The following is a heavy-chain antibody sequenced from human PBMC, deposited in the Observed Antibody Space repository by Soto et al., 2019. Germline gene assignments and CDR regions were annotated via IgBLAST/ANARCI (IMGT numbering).Heavy chain of an antibody. CDR1: GFTFSRYG. Sequence: QVQLVESGGGVVQPGTSLRLSCEASGFTFSRYGMHWVRQAPGKGLEWVAFIWFDGSKKYYADSVKGRFTISRDNSKNTLYLQMNSLRAEDTAVYSCARAYYDSSDYYYTQHWGYFQHWGQGTLVTVSS. D-gene: IGHD3-22*01. V-gene: IGHV3-33*01. J-gene: IGHJ1*01. CDR3: ARAYYDSSDYYYTQHWGYFQH. CDR2: IWFDGSKK.